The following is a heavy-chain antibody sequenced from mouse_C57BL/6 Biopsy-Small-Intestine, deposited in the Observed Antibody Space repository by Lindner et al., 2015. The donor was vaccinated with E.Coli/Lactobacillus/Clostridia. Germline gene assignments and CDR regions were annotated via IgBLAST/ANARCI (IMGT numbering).Heavy chain of an antibody. CDR1: GYTFTDYY. J-gene: IGHJ3*01. D-gene: IGHD2-13*01. CDR3: ARGEDYGDFAN. CDR2: INPHNGGT. Sequence: VQLQESGPELVKPGDSVKMSCKASGYTFTDYYMDWVKQSHGKSLEWIGFINPHNGGTNYNQKFKGKATLTVDKSSNTAHMELHSLTSEDSAVYYCARGEDYGDFANWGQGTLVTVSA. V-gene: IGHV1-34*02.